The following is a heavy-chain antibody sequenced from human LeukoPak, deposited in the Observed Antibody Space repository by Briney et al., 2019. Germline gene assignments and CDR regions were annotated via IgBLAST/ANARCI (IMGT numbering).Heavy chain of an antibody. CDR1: GGSISSSTYY. D-gene: IGHD3-10*01. CDR2: ISYSVRT. CDR3: ARHPGYYASGTYYPKYWFDP. Sequence: SETLSLTCTVSGGSISSSTYYWGWIRQPPGKGLEWIGTISYSVRTCYNPSLKSRVTISVDTSKNQFSLKLSSVTAADTALYYCARHPGYYASGTYYPKYWFDPWGQGTLVTVSS. V-gene: IGHV4-39*01. J-gene: IGHJ5*02.